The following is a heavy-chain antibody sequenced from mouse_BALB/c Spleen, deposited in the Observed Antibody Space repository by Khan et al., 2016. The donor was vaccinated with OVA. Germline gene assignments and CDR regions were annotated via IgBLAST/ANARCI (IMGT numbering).Heavy chain of an antibody. V-gene: IGHV2-6-1*01. Sequence: QVQLKESGPGLAAPSQSLSITCTISGFSLTSYGVHWVRQPPGKGLEWLAVIWSDGSTNYNSALKSRLTITKDNSQSQVFLKMNSLQTDDTARYYCARGPYFGNYFAMDYWGQGTSVTVSS. D-gene: IGHD2-10*01. CDR3: ARGPYFGNYFAMDY. CDR1: GFSLTSYG. CDR2: IWSDGST. J-gene: IGHJ4*01.